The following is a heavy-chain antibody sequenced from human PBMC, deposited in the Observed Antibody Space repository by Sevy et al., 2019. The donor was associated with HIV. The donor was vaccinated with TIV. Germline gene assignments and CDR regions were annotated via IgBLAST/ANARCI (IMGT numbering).Heavy chain of an antibody. CDR2: ISGSGGST. J-gene: IGHJ4*02. CDR1: GFTFSSYA. CDR3: AKDRDLESGLYYDSSGYYGTLFDY. Sequence: GGSLRLSCAASGFTFSSYAMSWVRQAPGKGLEWVSAISGSGGSTYYADSVKGRFTIPRDNSKNTLYLQMNSLRAEDTAVYYCAKDRDLESGLYYDSSGYYGTLFDYWGQGTLVTVSS. D-gene: IGHD3-22*01. V-gene: IGHV3-23*01.